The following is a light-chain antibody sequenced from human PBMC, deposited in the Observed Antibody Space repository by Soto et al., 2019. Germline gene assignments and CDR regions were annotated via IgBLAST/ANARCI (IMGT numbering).Light chain of an antibody. Sequence: DIQMTQSPSTLSASVGDRVTITCRASQSISASLAWYQQKPGKAPKPLIYKASSLETGVPSRFSGSGSGTEFNLNISSLQPDDFATYFCQHMATFGQGTKVEIK. J-gene: IGKJ1*01. CDR3: QHMAT. V-gene: IGKV1-5*03. CDR1: QSISAS. CDR2: KAS.